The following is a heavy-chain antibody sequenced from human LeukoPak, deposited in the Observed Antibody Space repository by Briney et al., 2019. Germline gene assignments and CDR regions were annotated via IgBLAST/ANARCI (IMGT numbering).Heavy chain of an antibody. Sequence: SETLSLTCTVSGGSISSSDYLWGWFRQPPGRELEYIGNIYYSGSTYYKSSLKSRVTMSVHTSKNQFSLQLTSVTAADTAVYYCARHRVYYHYFDYWGQGTLVTVSS. J-gene: IGHJ4*02. CDR1: GGSISSSDYL. V-gene: IGHV4-39*01. CDR2: IYYSGST. CDR3: ARHRVYYHYFDY. D-gene: IGHD3-22*01.